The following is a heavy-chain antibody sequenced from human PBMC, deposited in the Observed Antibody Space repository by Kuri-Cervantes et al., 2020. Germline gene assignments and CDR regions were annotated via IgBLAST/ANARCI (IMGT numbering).Heavy chain of an antibody. Sequence: GESLKISCAASGFTFSSYGMHWVRQAPGKGLEWVAVIWYDGSNKYYADSVKGRFTISRDNSKNTLYLQMNSLRAEDTAVYYRARELLGYCSSTSCYGLGYWGQGTLVTVSS. CDR3: ARELLGYCSSTSCYGLGY. D-gene: IGHD2-2*01. CDR2: IWYDGSNK. CDR1: GFTFSSYG. V-gene: IGHV3-33*01. J-gene: IGHJ4*02.